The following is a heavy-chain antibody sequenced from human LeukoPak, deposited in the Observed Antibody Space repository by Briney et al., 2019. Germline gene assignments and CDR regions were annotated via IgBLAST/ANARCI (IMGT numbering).Heavy chain of an antibody. CDR2: IYPGDSDT. CDR1: GYSFTSYW. CDR3: ARQLYSSGRYGQSKPFDF. V-gene: IGHV5-51*01. J-gene: IGHJ4*02. D-gene: IGHD6-19*01. Sequence: GESLKISCKGSGYSFTSYWIGWVRQMPGKGLEWMGIIYPGDSDTRYSPSFQGQVTISADKSISTAFLQWSSLKASDTAMYYCARQLYSSGRYGQSKPFDFWGQGTLVTVSS.